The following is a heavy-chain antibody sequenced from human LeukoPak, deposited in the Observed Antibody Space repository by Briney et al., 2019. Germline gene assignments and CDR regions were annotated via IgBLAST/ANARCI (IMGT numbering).Heavy chain of an antibody. CDR1: GHSFSSYW. J-gene: IGHJ4*02. CDR2: IYPGDSDT. CDR3: ARRDYGGKHFDY. Sequence: GESLKISCKGSGHSFSSYWIAWVRQMPGKGLEWMGIIYPGDSDTTYSPSFQGQVTISADKSINTAYLHWSSLKASDTAMYYCARRDYGGKHFDYWGQGTLVTVSS. D-gene: IGHD4-23*01. V-gene: IGHV5-51*01.